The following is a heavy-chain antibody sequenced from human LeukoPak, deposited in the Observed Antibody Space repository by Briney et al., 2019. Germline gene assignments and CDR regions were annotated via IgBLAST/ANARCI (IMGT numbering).Heavy chain of an antibody. Sequence: SETLSLTCTVSGGSISSSSYYWGWIRQPPGKGLEWIGSIYYSGSTYYNPSLKSRVTISVGTSKNQFSLKLSSVTAADTAVYYCARQPAGVVVVPAANGDNWFDPWGQGTLVTVSS. CDR3: ARQPAGVVVVPAANGDNWFDP. D-gene: IGHD2-2*01. CDR2: IYYSGST. J-gene: IGHJ5*02. CDR1: GGSISSSSYY. V-gene: IGHV4-39*01.